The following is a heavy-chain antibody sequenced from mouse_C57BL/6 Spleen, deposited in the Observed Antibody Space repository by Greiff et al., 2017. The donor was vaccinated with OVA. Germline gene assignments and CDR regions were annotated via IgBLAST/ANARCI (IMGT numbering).Heavy chain of an antibody. J-gene: IGHJ1*03. CDR1: GYSFTDYN. Sequence: VQLQQSGPELVKPGASVKISCKASGYSFTDYNMNWVKQSNGKSLEWIGVINPKYGTTSYNQKFKGKATLTVDQASSTAYMQLNSLTSEDSAVYYCARSTGLSYWYFDVWGTGTTVTVSS. D-gene: IGHD3-2*02. V-gene: IGHV1-39*01. CDR3: ARSTGLSYWYFDV. CDR2: INPKYGTT.